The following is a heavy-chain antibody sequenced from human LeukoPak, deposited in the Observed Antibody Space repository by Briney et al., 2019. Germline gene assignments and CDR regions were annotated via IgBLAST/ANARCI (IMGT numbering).Heavy chain of an antibody. J-gene: IGHJ5*02. D-gene: IGHD2-15*01. CDR1: GYTFTSYY. CDR3: ARGKIRGLLDNWFDP. Sequence: GASVKVSRKASGYTFTSYYMHWMRQATGQGLEWMGWMNPNSGNTGYAQKFQGRVTITRNTSISTAYMELSSLRSEDTAVYYCARGKIRGLLDNWFDPWGQGTLVTVPS. V-gene: IGHV1-8*03. CDR2: MNPNSGNT.